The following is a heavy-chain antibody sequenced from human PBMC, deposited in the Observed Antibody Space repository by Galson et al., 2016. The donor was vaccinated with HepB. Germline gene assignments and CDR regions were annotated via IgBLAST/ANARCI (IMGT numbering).Heavy chain of an antibody. V-gene: IGHV1-46*01. CDR2: INSSGGST. D-gene: IGHD3-22*01. CDR3: AKGNLGDSSVYGMDV. CDR1: GYTFTSYY. Sequence: SVKVSCKASGYTFTSYYMHWVRQAPGQGLEWMGIINSSGGSTSYAQKFQGRVTMTRDTSTSTVSMDLSSLRSEDTGVYYCAKGNLGDSSVYGMDVWGQGTTITVSS. J-gene: IGHJ6*02.